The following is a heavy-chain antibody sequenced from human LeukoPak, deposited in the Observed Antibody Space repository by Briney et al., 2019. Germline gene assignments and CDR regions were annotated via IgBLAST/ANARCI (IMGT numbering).Heavy chain of an antibody. Sequence: PSETLSLTCTVSGGSISSYYWTWIRQPPGKGLEWIGYIYYSGSTNYNPSLKSRVTISVDTSKNQFSLKLSSVTAADTAVYYCAREAGVLWFGESRGKTRFDYWGQGTLVTVSS. V-gene: IGHV4-59*12. J-gene: IGHJ4*02. D-gene: IGHD3-10*01. CDR3: AREAGVLWFGESRGKTRFDY. CDR1: GGSISSYY. CDR2: IYYSGST.